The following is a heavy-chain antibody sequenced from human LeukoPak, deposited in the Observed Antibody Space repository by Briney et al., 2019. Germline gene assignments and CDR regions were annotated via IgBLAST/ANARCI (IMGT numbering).Heavy chain of an antibody. D-gene: IGHD6-19*01. CDR3: ARQLGSGWYNWFDP. V-gene: IGHV4-38-2*01. CDR1: GYSISSGYY. J-gene: IGHJ5*02. Sequence: SETLSLTCAVSGYSISSGYYWGWIRQPPGKGLEWIGSIYHSGSTYYNPSLKSRVTTSVDTSKNQFSLKLSSVTAADTAVYYCARQLGSGWYNWFDPWGRGTLVTVSS. CDR2: IYHSGST.